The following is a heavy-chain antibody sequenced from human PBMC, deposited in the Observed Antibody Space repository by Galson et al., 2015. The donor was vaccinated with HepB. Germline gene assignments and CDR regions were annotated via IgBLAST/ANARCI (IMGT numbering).Heavy chain of an antibody. V-gene: IGHV1-69*10. J-gene: IGHJ5*02. CDR3: ARVGRYNCNDRAHFFFDP. CDR1: GYTFSSYA. Sequence: SVKVSCKASGYTFSSYAISWVRQAPGQGLEWMGRIIPIRGIADYAQKFQGRVTITADKSTSTAYMELSSLRSEDTAVYYCARVGRYNCNDRAHFFFDPGGQGTPVTV. CDR2: IIPIRGIA. D-gene: IGHD1-20*01.